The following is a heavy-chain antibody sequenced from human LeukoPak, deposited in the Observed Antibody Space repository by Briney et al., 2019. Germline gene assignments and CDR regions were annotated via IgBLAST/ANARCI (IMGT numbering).Heavy chain of an antibody. Sequence: TSETLSLTCAVYGGSFSGYYWSWIRQPPGKGLEWIGEIKHSGSTNYNASLKTRGTISVDPSKNQFSLKLSSVTAADTAVYYCAKSNGYGLVAIWGQGTMVTVSS. CDR3: AKSNGYGLVAI. CDR1: GGSFSGYY. CDR2: IKHSGST. D-gene: IGHD3-10*01. J-gene: IGHJ3*02. V-gene: IGHV4-34*01.